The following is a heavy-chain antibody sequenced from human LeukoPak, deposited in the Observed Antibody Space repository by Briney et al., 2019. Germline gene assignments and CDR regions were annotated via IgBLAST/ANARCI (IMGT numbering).Heavy chain of an antibody. Sequence: PGGSLRLSCAASGFTFSSYAMTWVRQAPGKGLQWVSTISGSGGGTYYTDSVKGRFIISRDNSKNTLYLQMNSLRPEDTAVYYCARDPAVRITMIETYPLSSLWGQGTLVTVSS. J-gene: IGHJ4*02. CDR2: ISGSGGGT. CDR3: ARDPAVRITMIETYPLSSL. D-gene: IGHD3-22*01. CDR1: GFTFSSYA. V-gene: IGHV3-23*01.